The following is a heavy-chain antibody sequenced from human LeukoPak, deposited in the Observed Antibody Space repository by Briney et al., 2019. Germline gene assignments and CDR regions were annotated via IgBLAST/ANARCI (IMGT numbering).Heavy chain of an antibody. V-gene: IGHV3-7*01. CDR3: ARERDGRFFDY. D-gene: IGHD5-24*01. Sequence: GGSLRLSCAVSGLTFGSFWMSWVRQAPGKGLEWVANINQDGSEKYFVDSVRGRFTISRDNSKNSLHLQMNTLRVEDTAVYYCARERDGRFFDYWGQGTLVTVSS. CDR1: GLTFGSFW. CDR2: INQDGSEK. J-gene: IGHJ4*02.